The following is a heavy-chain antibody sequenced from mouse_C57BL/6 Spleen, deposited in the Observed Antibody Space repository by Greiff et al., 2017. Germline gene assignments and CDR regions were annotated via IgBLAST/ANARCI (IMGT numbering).Heavy chain of an antibody. CDR2: IDPSDSYT. D-gene: IGHD1-1*01. Sequence: VQLQQPGAELVMPGASVKLSCKASGYTFTSYWMHWVKQRPGQGLEWIGEIDPSDSYTNYNQKFKGKSTLTVDKSSRTAYMQLSSLTSEDSAVYYCARTHYYGSSPAWFAYWGQGTLVTVSA. J-gene: IGHJ3*01. CDR3: ARTHYYGSSPAWFAY. CDR1: GYTFTSYW. V-gene: IGHV1-69*01.